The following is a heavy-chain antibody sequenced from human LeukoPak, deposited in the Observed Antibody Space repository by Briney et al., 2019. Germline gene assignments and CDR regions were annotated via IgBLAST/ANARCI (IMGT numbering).Heavy chain of an antibody. Sequence: GVSLKISCKGSGYSFTTFWISWVRQMPGKSQEWMGIIYPGDSDTRYSPSFQGQVTISVDKSISTAYLQWSSLKASDSAMYYCARRRDGYNWNWFDPWGQGTLVTVSS. CDR2: IYPGDSDT. V-gene: IGHV5-51*01. CDR3: ARRRDGYNWNWFDP. CDR1: GYSFTTFW. D-gene: IGHD5-24*01. J-gene: IGHJ5*02.